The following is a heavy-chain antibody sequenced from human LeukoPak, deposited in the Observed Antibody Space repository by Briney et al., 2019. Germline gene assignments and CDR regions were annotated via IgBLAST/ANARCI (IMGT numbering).Heavy chain of an antibody. CDR1: GFSFSSYN. Sequence: PGGSLRVSCAASGFSFSSYNMNWVRQAPGKRLEWVSSISSSGSYLFYADSVKGRFTISRDNAKDSLYLQMNSLRADDTAVYYCAGRYTAGYYESDYWGQGTLVTVSS. CDR3: AGRYTAGYYESDY. CDR2: ISSSGSYL. V-gene: IGHV3-21*01. D-gene: IGHD1-26*01. J-gene: IGHJ4*02.